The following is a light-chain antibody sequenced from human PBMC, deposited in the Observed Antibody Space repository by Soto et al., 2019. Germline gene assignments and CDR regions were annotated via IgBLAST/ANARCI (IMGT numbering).Light chain of an antibody. J-gene: IGLJ1*01. CDR1: SSDVGGYNY. V-gene: IGLV2-14*03. CDR2: DVS. Sequence: QSALTQPASLSGSPGQSITISCTGTSSDVGGYNYVSWYQQHPGKAPKLMIYDVSNRPSGVSNRFSCSKSGNTASLTISGRQAEDEADYYCSSYRASSTTHYVFGPGTKLTVL. CDR3: SSYRASSTTHYV.